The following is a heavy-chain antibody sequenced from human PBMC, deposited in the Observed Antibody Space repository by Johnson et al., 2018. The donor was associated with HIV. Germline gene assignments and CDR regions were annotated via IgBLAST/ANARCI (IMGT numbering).Heavy chain of an antibody. D-gene: IGHD4-17*01. Sequence: EQLVESGGGVVRPGGSLRLSCAASGFTFDDYGMSWVRQAPGKGLEWVSGINWNGGSTGYADSVKGRFTISRDNSKNTLYLQMNSLRAEDTAMYYCAKGYYCDYGADAFNIWGQGTKVAVSS. CDR2: INWNGGST. V-gene: IGHV3-20*04. J-gene: IGHJ3*02. CDR1: GFTFDDYG. CDR3: AKGYYCDYGADAFNI.